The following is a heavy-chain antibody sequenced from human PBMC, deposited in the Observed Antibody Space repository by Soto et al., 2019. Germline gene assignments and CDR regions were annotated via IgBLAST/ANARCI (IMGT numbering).Heavy chain of an antibody. Sequence: GGSLRLSCEASGFDFSNAWMTWVRQAPGKGLEWVGRIKIKTDGETREYAEPVKGRFTISRDDSKNTLYLQMDSLKTVDTALYYCTTSVGGYFDNWGQGTLVTVSS. CDR1: GFDFSNAW. D-gene: IGHD2-15*01. V-gene: IGHV3-15*01. J-gene: IGHJ4*02. CDR2: IKIKTDGETR. CDR3: TTSVGGYFDN.